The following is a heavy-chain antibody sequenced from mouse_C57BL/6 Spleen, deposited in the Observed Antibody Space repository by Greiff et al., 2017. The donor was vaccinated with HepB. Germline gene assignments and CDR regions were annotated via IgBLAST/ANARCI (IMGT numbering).Heavy chain of an antibody. CDR3: ARGGTTVVDYFDY. J-gene: IGHJ2*01. D-gene: IGHD1-1*01. Sequence: QVQLKESGAELARPGASVKLSCKASGYTFTSYGISWVKQRTGQGLEWIGEIYPRSGNTYYNEKFKGKATLTADKSSSTAYMELRSLTSEDSAVYFCARGGTTVVDYFDYWGQGTTLTVSS. CDR1: GYTFTSYG. CDR2: IYPRSGNT. V-gene: IGHV1-81*01.